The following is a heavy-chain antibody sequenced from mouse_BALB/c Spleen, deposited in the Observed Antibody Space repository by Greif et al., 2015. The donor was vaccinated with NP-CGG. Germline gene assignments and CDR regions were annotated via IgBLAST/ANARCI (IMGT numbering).Heavy chain of an antibody. J-gene: IGHJ4*01. CDR1: GFTFSSYA. Sequence: EVQLVESGGGLVKPGGSLKLSCAASGFTFSSYAMSWVRQTPEKRLEWVASISSGGSTYYPDSVKGRFTISRDNARNILYLQMSSLRSEDTAMYYCASDGYYYYDMDYWGQGTSVTVSS. D-gene: IGHD2-3*01. CDR2: ISSGGST. V-gene: IGHV5-6-5*01. CDR3: ASDGYYYYDMDY.